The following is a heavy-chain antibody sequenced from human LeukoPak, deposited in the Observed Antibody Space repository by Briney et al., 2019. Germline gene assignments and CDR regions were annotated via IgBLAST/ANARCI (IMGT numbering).Heavy chain of an antibody. Sequence: SVKVSCKASGYTFTNYGITWVRQSPGQELEWMGWIDTYSGNTNYAQKVQGRVTMTTDTSTSTAYMELRSLRSDDTAVYYCARVHPSGSYHKYWGQGTLVTVSS. J-gene: IGHJ4*02. D-gene: IGHD3-10*01. CDR2: IDTYSGNT. CDR3: ARVHPSGSYHKY. V-gene: IGHV1-18*01. CDR1: GYTFTNYG.